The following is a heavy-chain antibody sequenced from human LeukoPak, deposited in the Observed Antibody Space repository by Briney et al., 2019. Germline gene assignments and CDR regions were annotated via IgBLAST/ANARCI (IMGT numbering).Heavy chain of an antibody. Sequence: GGSLRLSCAATGFTLSGHSMNWVRQAPGKGLEWVSYISSSSDTIYYADSVKGRFTISRDNGKNSLYLQMNSLRAEDTAVYYCARPLNYYDSSGYHYYYYYGMDVWGQGTTVTVSS. J-gene: IGHJ6*02. CDR2: ISSSSDTI. CDR1: GFTLSGHS. V-gene: IGHV3-48*04. CDR3: ARPLNYYDSSGYHYYYYYGMDV. D-gene: IGHD3-22*01.